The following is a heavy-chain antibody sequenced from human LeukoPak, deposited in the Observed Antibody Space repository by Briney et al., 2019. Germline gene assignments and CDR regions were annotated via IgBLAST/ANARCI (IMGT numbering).Heavy chain of an antibody. Sequence: GSSVKVSCKASGGTFSSYAISWVRQAPGQGREWMGGIIPIFWTANYPQKFQGRGTITTDESTSTAYMELSSLRSEDTAVYYCARESPYDYVWGSYRPYNWFDPWGQGTLVTVSS. CDR1: GGTFSSYA. V-gene: IGHV1-69*05. CDR2: IIPIFWTA. D-gene: IGHD3-16*02. CDR3: ARESPYDYVWGSYRPYNWFDP. J-gene: IGHJ5*02.